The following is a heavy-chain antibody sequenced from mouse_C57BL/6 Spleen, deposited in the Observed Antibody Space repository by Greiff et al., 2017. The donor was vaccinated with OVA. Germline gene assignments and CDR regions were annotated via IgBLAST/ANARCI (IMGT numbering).Heavy chain of an antibody. J-gene: IGHJ2*01. V-gene: IGHV1-26*01. CDR2: INPNNGGT. Sequence: VQLQQSGPELVKPGASVKISCKASGYTFTDYYMNWVKQSHGKSLEWIGDINPNNGGTSYNQKFKGKATLTVDKSSSTAYMELRSLTSEDSAVYYCARFEDDGYYFDYWGQGTTLTVSS. CDR1: GYTFTDYY. D-gene: IGHD2-3*01. CDR3: ARFEDDGYYFDY.